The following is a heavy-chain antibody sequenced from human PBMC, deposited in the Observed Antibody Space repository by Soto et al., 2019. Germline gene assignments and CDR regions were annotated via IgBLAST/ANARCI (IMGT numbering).Heavy chain of an antibody. CDR3: ARLGVWGSYRPQYFDH. Sequence: SETLSLTCTVSGGSISSDHYHWTWIRQTPGKGLEWIGYIHDSGSTYFNPSLQSRVTMSVDTSKNQFSLHLTSVTAADTAMYYCARLGVWGSYRPQYFDHWGQGTLVTVSS. CDR2: IHDSGST. J-gene: IGHJ4*02. D-gene: IGHD3-16*02. CDR1: GGSISSDHYH. V-gene: IGHV4-30-4*01.